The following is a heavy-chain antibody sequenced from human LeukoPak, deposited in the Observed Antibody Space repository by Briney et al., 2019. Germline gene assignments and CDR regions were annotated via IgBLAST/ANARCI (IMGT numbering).Heavy chain of an antibody. CDR3: GRDQNCSRRSDWFDP. CDR2: ISNSGRT. Sequence: PSETLSLTCAISGASISSPSHYWAWIRPPPGKGLEWIASISNSGRTFSSPSLSSRANTSLDTVKNQVSLNLKSLTAADTAVYYGGRDQNCSRRSDWFDPLGQGTLVTISS. D-gene: IGHD2-21*01. CDR1: GASISSPSHY. V-gene: IGHV4-39*07. J-gene: IGHJ5*02.